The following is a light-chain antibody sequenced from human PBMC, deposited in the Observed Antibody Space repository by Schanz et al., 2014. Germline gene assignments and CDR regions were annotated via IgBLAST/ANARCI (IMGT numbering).Light chain of an antibody. V-gene: IGKV3-20*01. CDR2: GAS. J-gene: IGKJ1*01. Sequence: EIVVTQSPATLSVSPGERATLSCRASQSVSSNLAWYQQKPGQAPRLLINGASTRATGIPARFSGSGSGTDFTLTISRLEPEDFALYYCQQYGSSPGTFGQGTKVEIK. CDR1: QSVSSN. CDR3: QQYGSSPGT.